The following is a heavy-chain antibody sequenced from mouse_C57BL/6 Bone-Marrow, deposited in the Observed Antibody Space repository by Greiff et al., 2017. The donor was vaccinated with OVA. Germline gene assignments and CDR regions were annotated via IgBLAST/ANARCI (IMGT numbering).Heavy chain of an antibody. CDR1: GYTFTSYW. CDR3: ARPGGFYWYCDV. CDR2: IDPSDSYT. D-gene: IGHD3-1*01. V-gene: IGHV1-69*01. Sequence: QVHVKQPGAELVMPGASVKLSCKASGYTFTSYWMHWVKQRPGQGLEWIGEIDPSDSYTNYNQKFKGKSTLTVDKSSSTAYMQLSSLTSEDSAVYYCARPGGFYWYCDVWGTGTTVTVSS. J-gene: IGHJ1*03.